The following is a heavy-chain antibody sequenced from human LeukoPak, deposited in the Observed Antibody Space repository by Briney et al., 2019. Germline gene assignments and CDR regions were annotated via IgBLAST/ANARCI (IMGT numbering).Heavy chain of an antibody. CDR3: AKDPPGSYYGEYYFDY. Sequence: GGSLRLSCAASGFTFSSYATSWVRQAPGKGLEWVSAISGSGGSTYYADSVKGRFTISRDNSKNTLYLQMNSLRAEDTAVYYCAKDPPGSYYGEYYFDYWGQGTLVTVSS. J-gene: IGHJ4*02. CDR2: ISGSGGST. CDR1: GFTFSSYA. V-gene: IGHV3-23*01. D-gene: IGHD1-26*01.